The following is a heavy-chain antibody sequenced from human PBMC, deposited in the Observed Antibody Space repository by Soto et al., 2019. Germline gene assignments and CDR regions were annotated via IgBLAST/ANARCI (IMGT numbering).Heavy chain of an antibody. V-gene: IGHV3-53*01. CDR1: GFTVSSNY. D-gene: IGHD4-17*01. CDR2: IYSGGST. Sequence: PEWSLRHSCAASGFTVSSNYMSWVRQAPGKGLEWVSVIYSGGSTYYADSVKGRFTISRDNSKNTLYLQMNSLRAEDTAVYYCATTVTTHYSCGMDVWGPATMVSVSS. CDR3: ATTVTTHYSCGMDV. J-gene: IGHJ6*02.